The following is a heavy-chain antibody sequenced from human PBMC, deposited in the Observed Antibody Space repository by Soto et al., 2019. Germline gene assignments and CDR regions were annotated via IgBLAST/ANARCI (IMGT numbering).Heavy chain of an antibody. D-gene: IGHD4-4*01. J-gene: IGHJ5*02. CDR2: IIPIFGTA. V-gene: IGHV1-69*13. CDR1: GGTFSSYA. CDR3: ARDLRHDYIFDWFDP. Sequence: AASVKVSCKASGGTFSSYAISWVRQAPGQGLEWMGGIIPIFGTANYAQKFQGRVTITADESTSTAYMELSSLRSEDTAVYYCARDLRHDYIFDWFDPWGQGTLVTVSS.